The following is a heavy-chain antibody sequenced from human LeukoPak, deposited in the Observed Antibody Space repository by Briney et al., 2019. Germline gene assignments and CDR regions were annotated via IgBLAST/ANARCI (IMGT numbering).Heavy chain of an antibody. J-gene: IGHJ2*01. V-gene: IGHV3-20*04. CDR1: GFTFDDYG. CDR2: INWNSGST. CDR3: ARNLSYYYDSSGYYRGDWYFDL. D-gene: IGHD3-22*01. Sequence: GSLRLSCAASGFTFDDYGMSWVRQAPGKGLEWVSGINWNSGSTGYADSVKGRFTTSRDNAKNSLYLQMNSLRAEDTALYYCARNLSYYYDSSGYYRGDWYFDLWGRGTLVTVSS.